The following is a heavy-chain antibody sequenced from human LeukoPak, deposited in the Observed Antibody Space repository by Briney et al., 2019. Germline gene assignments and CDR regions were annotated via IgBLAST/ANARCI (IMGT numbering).Heavy chain of an antibody. CDR1: GFTFSSYW. V-gene: IGHV3-7*05. CDR3: AKDMVWGWFFDL. Sequence: GGSLRLSCAASGFTFSSYWMSWVRQAPGKGLEWVANLKPDGSEMYYVDSVKGRFTISRDNAKNSLYLQMNSLRTEDTAFYYCAKDMVWGWFFDLWGRGTLVTVSS. J-gene: IGHJ2*01. D-gene: IGHD3-10*01. CDR2: LKPDGSEM.